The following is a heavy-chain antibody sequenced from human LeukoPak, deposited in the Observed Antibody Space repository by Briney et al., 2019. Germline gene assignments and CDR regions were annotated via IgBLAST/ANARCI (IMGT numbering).Heavy chain of an antibody. Sequence: ASVKVSCKASGYTLSTYTMHWLRPAPGQRPEWMGCIYAGNGNVKYSQNFQARVTITRDTSANTAYLELSSLRSEDTAVYYCAREVAIWGQGTLVTVSS. J-gene: IGHJ4*02. CDR1: GYTLSTYT. CDR2: IYAGNGNV. D-gene: IGHD2-15*01. CDR3: AREVAI. V-gene: IGHV1-3*01.